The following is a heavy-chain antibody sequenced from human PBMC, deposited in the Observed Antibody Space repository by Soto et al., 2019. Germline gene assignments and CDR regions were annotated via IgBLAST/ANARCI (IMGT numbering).Heavy chain of an antibody. CDR3: AKVRFTSGWSPLDY. D-gene: IGHD6-19*01. CDR2: ISSSGVST. CDR1: GFTFSSYV. J-gene: IGHJ4*02. Sequence: GGSLRLSCAAPGFTFSSYVMSWVRQAPGKGLMCVSSISSSGVSTYYADSVKGRFTISRDNSKNTLYLQMNSLRAEDTAIYYCAKVRFTSGWSPLDYWGQGTLVTVSS. V-gene: IGHV3-23*01.